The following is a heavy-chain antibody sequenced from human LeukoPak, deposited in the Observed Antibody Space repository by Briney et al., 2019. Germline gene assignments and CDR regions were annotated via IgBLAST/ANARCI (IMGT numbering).Heavy chain of an antibody. V-gene: IGHV3-30*18. CDR3: AKGRSSYPMDYIFDF. D-gene: IGHD3-16*02. J-gene: IGHJ4*02. CDR2: IPNDGSTK. Sequence: GGSLRLSCAASGFTFSSYAMNWVRQAPGKGLEWVEVIPNDGSTKKYADSVKGRFTISRDNSKNTLYVQMNSLRADDAAVYYCAKGRSSYPMDYIFDFWGQGTLVTVSS. CDR1: GFTFSSYA.